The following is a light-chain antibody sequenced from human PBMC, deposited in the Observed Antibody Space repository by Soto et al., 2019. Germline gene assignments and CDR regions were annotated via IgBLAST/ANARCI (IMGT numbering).Light chain of an antibody. Sequence: DIPMTQSPSTLSASVGDSVTITCRASQSISVWLAWYQQKPGKAPNLLIYKASSLEDGGPSRFSGSGSATQCTLTISSLRPDDFATYYCQQYNSSPYTFGHGTKLEIK. J-gene: IGKJ2*01. CDR2: KAS. CDR1: QSISVW. V-gene: IGKV1-5*03. CDR3: QQYNSSPYT.